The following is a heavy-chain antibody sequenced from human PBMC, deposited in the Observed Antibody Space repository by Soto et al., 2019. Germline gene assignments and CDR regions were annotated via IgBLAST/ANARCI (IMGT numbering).Heavy chain of an antibody. CDR1: GFTFSSYA. CDR3: ARETYPDY. V-gene: IGHV3-30-3*01. J-gene: IGHJ4*02. CDR2: ISYDGSNK. Sequence: QVQLVESGGGVVQPGRSLRLSCAASGFTFSSYAMHWVRQAPGKVLEWVAVISYDGSNKYYADSVKGRFIISRDNSKNTLYLQMNSLRAEDTAVYYCARETYPDYWGQGTLVTVSS.